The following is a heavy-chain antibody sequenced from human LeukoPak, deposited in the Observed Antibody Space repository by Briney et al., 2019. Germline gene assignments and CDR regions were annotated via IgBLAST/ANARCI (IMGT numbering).Heavy chain of an antibody. CDR3: ARGRKVVPAAMRSARSNWFDP. V-gene: IGHV1-46*01. CDR2: INPSGGST. J-gene: IGHJ5*02. Sequence: ASVKVSCKASGYTFTSYYMHWVRQAPGQGLEWMGIINPSGGSTSYAQKFQGRVTMTRDTSTSTVYMELSSLRSEDTAVYYCARGRKVVPAAMRSARSNWFDPWGQGTLVTVSS. CDR1: GYTFTSYY. D-gene: IGHD2-2*01.